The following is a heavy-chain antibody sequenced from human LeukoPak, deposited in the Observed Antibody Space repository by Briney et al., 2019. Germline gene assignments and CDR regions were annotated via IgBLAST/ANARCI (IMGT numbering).Heavy chain of an antibody. V-gene: IGHV1-69*13. J-gene: IGHJ6*03. CDR3: ARARTYLQTIRGYYYYMDV. CDR2: IIPIFGPA. D-gene: IGHD2/OR15-2a*01. Sequence: SVKVSCKASGGTFSSYAISWARQAPGQGLEWMGGIIPIFGPANYAQKFQGRVTIPADESTSTAYMELSSLRSEDTAVYYCARARTYLQTIRGYYYYMDVWGKGTTVTVSS. CDR1: GGTFSSYA.